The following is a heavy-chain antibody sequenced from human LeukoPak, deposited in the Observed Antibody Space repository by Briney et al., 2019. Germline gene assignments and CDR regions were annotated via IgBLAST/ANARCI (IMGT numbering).Heavy chain of an antibody. CDR2: ISAYNGNT. CDR3: ASGAISYAFDI. CDR1: GYTFPSYG. Sequence: ASVKVSCKASGYTFPSYGISWVRQAPGQGLGWMGWISAYNGNTNYAQNLQGRVTMTTDTSTSTAYTELRSLRSDDTAVYYCASGAISYAFDIWGQGTMVTVSS. V-gene: IGHV1-18*04. J-gene: IGHJ3*02. D-gene: IGHD3-9*01.